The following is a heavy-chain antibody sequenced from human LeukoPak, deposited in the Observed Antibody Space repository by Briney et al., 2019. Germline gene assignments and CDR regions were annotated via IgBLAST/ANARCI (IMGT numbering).Heavy chain of an antibody. CDR1: GITLSNYG. J-gene: IGHJ4*02. D-gene: IGHD3-22*01. V-gene: IGHV3-23*01. CDR3: AKRGVVIRVILVGFHKEAYYFDS. Sequence: GGSLRLSCAVSGITLSNYGMSWVRQAPGKGLEWVAGISGSGGSTNYADSVKGRYTISRDNPKNTLYLQMNILRAEDTAVYFCAKRGVVIRVILVGFHKEAYYFDSWGQGALVTVSS. CDR2: ISGSGGST.